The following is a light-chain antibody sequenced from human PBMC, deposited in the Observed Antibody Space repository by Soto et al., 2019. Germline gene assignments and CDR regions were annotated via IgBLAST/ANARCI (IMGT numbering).Light chain of an antibody. CDR3: QQYGDSPQT. CDR2: GAS. CDR1: QSVGSS. V-gene: IGKV3-20*01. Sequence: EIVLTQSPGTLSLSPGERATLSCRASQSVGSSLSWYQQKPGQAPRLLFYGASNRATAIPDRFSGSGFGTDFTLTITRLEPEDFEVYYCQQYGDSPQTFGPGTKVEI. J-gene: IGKJ1*01.